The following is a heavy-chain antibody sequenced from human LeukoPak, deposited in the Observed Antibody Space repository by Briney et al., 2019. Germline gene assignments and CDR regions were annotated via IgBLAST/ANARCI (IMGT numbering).Heavy chain of an antibody. D-gene: IGHD6-19*01. CDR1: GFTFSSYW. Sequence: GGSLRLSCAASGFTFSSYWMSWVRQAPGKGLEWVANIKKDGSEKYYVDSVKGRFTISRDNAKKSLYLQVNSLRAEDTAVYYCARVVGSSGWYLGYWGQGTLVTVSS. CDR2: IKKDGSEK. J-gene: IGHJ4*02. CDR3: ARVVGSSGWYLGY. V-gene: IGHV3-7*01.